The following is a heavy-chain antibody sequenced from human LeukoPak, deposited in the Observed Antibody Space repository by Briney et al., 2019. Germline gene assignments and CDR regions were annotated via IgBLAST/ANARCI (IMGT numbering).Heavy chain of an antibody. J-gene: IGHJ3*02. CDR1: GFTFSSYA. CDR3: AKTLRELSGGAFDI. D-gene: IGHD1-26*01. Sequence: GGSLRLSCAASGFTFSSYAMHWVRQAPGKGLEWVAFIRYDGSNKYYADSVKGRFTISRDNSKNTLYLQMNSLRAEDTAVYYCAKTLRELSGGAFDIWGQGTMVTVSS. V-gene: IGHV3-30*02. CDR2: IRYDGSNK.